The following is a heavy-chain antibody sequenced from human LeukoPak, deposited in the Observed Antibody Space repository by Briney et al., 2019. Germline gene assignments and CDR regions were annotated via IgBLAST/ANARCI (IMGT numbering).Heavy chain of an antibody. V-gene: IGHV1-69*04. CDR3: AREGYCGGDCYQIVDY. D-gene: IGHD2-21*02. CDR2: IIPILGIA. J-gene: IGHJ4*02. Sequence: SVKVSCKASGYTFTGYYMHWVRQAPGQGLEWMGRIIPILGIANYAQKFQGRVTITADKSTSTAYMELSSLRSEDTAVYYCAREGYCGGDCYQIVDYWGQGTLVTVSS. CDR1: GYTFTGYY.